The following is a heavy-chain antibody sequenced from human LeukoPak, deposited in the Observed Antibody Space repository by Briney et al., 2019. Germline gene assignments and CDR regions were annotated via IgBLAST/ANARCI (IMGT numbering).Heavy chain of an antibody. J-gene: IGHJ5*02. Sequence: SETLSLTCTVSGGSISSYYWSWIRQPPGKGLEWIGYIYYSGSTNYNPSLKSRITISVDTSKNQFSLKLSSVTAADTAVYYCATYITYYYDSSGFSNWFDPWGQGTLVTVSS. CDR2: IYYSGST. CDR3: ATYITYYYDSSGFSNWFDP. CDR1: GGSISSYY. V-gene: IGHV4-59*08. D-gene: IGHD3-22*01.